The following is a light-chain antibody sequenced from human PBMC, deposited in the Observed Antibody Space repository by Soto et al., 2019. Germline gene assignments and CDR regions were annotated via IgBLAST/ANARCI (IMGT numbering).Light chain of an antibody. J-gene: IGKJ4*01. V-gene: IGKV3-11*01. Sequence: EIVLTQSPATLSLSPGERATLSCRASQSVSSYLAWYQQKPGQAPRLLIYDASNRATGIPARFRGSGSGTDFTLTINSLQSEDFAIYYCQRYNNWPLTFGGGTKVDIK. CDR2: DAS. CDR3: QRYNNWPLT. CDR1: QSVSSY.